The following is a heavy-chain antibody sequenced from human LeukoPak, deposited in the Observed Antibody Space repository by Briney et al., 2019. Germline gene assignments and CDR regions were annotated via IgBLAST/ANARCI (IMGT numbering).Heavy chain of an antibody. CDR2: ITGYGAT. CDR1: GFTFSNFA. V-gene: IGHV3-23*01. D-gene: IGHD6-13*01. J-gene: IGHJ5*02. CDR3: AKGAAAGKVDWFDP. Sequence: GGPLRLSCAASGFTFSNFAMMWVRQAPATGLQGVSTITGYGATFYADSVRGRFTIFRDTSMNTLFLQMNSLGAEDTAVYYCAKGAAAGKVDWFDPWGQGTLVTVSS.